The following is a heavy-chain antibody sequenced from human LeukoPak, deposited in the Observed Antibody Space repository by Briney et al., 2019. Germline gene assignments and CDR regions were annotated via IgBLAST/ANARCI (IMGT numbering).Heavy chain of an antibody. V-gene: IGHV1-69*01. CDR3: ARDVGRKQKNWFAP. CDR1: GGTFSSYA. Sequence: SVKVSCKASGGTFSSYAISWVRQAPGQGLEWMGGIIPIFGTANYAQKFQGRVTITADESTSTAYMELSSLRSEDTAVYYCARDVGRKQKNWFAPWGRGTVVPVS. CDR2: IIPIFGTA. D-gene: IGHD1-26*01. J-gene: IGHJ5*02.